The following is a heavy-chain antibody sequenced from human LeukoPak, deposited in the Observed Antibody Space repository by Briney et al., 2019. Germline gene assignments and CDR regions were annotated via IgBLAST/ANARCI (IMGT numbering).Heavy chain of an antibody. V-gene: IGHV3-30*03. CDR3: ARDTAWQFGELYPFDY. CDR1: GFTFSSYG. Sequence: GGSLRLSCAASGFTFSSYGMHWVRQAPGKGLEWVAVISYDGSNKYYADSVKGRFTISRDNAKNSLYLQMNSLRAEDTAVYYCARDTAWQFGELYPFDYWGQGTLVTVSS. J-gene: IGHJ4*02. CDR2: ISYDGSNK. D-gene: IGHD3-10*01.